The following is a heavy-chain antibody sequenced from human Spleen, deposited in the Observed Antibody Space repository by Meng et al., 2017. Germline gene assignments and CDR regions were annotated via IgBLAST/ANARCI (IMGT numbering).Heavy chain of an antibody. CDR2: IYNNENT. D-gene: IGHD2-8*02. J-gene: IGHJ4*02. V-gene: IGHV4-31*03. CDR1: GGSINSAVHY. Sequence: QLQESGPGLVKPSQILSLTCTVSGGSINSAVHYWSWIRQHPGKGLEWIGYIYNNENTYQNPSLKSRVSISADTSKNQFSLKLTSVTAADTAVYYCARETGGGASFDYWGQGTLVTVSS. CDR3: ARETGGGASFDY.